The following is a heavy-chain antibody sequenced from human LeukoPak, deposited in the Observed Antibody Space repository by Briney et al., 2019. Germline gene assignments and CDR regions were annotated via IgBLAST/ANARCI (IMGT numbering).Heavy chain of an antibody. CDR1: GGSLSRGGYS. V-gene: IGHV4-30-2*01. D-gene: IGHD3-10*01. CDR2: IYHSGST. Sequence: PSQTLSLTCAVSGGSLSRGGYSWSRIRQPPGEGLEWIGYIYHSGSTYYNPSLKSRVTISVDRSKNQFSLKLSSATAADTAVYYCARIVFDDYYGSGSYYRWFDPWGQGTLVTVSS. J-gene: IGHJ5*02. CDR3: ARIVFDDYYGSGSYYRWFDP.